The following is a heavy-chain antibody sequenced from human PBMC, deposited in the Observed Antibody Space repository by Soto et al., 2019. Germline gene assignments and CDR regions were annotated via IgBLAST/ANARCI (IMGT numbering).Heavy chain of an antibody. CDR1: GGSFSGYY. Sequence: QVQLQQWGAGLLKPSETLSLTCAVYGGSFSGYYWSWIRQPPGKGLEWIGEINHSGSTNYNPSLKSRVTISVDTSKNQFSLKLSSVTAADTAVYYCARGLRTKVGYCSSTSCSPAPLMDYWGQGTLVTVSS. D-gene: IGHD2-2*01. V-gene: IGHV4-34*01. CDR3: ARGLRTKVGYCSSTSCSPAPLMDY. J-gene: IGHJ4*02. CDR2: INHSGST.